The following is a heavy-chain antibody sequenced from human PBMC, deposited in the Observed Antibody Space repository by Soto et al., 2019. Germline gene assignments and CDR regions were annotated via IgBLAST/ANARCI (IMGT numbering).Heavy chain of an antibody. CDR1: GFIFSDHY. D-gene: IGHD1-26*01. J-gene: IGHJ4*02. V-gene: IGHV3-72*01. CDR2: IKNNPNSYTT. CDR3: TRISLVGTTGGRYFDY. Sequence: VQLVESGGGLVQPGGSLRLSCAASGFIFSDHYMDWVRQAPGKGLEWVGRIKNNPNSYTTEYAASVKGSFTISGDDSKNSLYLQMNSLKTEDTAVYYCTRISLVGTTGGRYFDYWGQGTLRTVSS.